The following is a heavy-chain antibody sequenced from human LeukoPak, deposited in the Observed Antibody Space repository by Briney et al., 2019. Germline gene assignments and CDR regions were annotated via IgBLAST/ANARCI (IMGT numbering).Heavy chain of an antibody. Sequence: GGSLRLSCAASGFTFRSYAMSWVRQAPGKGLEWVSAISGSGGSTYYADSVKGRFTISRDNSKNALYLQMNSLRAEDTAVYYCARRAAVAPLDYWGQGTLVTVSS. CDR1: GFTFRSYA. CDR2: ISGSGGST. CDR3: ARRAAVAPLDY. V-gene: IGHV3-23*01. D-gene: IGHD6-19*01. J-gene: IGHJ4*02.